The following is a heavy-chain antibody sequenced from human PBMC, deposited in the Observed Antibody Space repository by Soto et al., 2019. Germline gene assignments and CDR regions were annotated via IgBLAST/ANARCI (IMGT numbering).Heavy chain of an antibody. J-gene: IGHJ4*02. CDR1: GYSFSSYV. CDR2: INAGNGNT. CDR3: ARYTSAYNAFDY. D-gene: IGHD3-22*01. V-gene: IGHV1-3*01. Sequence: ASVKVSCKASGYSFSSYVINWVRQAPGQRLEWMGRINAGNGNTEYSQKLQGRVTITRDASANTAYVELSSLTSEDAAVYFCARYTSAYNAFDYWGQGTQVTVPQ.